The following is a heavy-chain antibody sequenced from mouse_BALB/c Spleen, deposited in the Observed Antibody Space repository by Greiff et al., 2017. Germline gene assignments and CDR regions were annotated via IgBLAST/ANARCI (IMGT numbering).Heavy chain of an antibody. CDR2: INPYNGAT. J-gene: IGHJ2*01. Sequence: VQLQQSGPELVKPGASVKISCKASGYSFTGYYMHWVKQSHVKSLEWIGRINPYNGATSYNQNFKDKASLTVDKSSSTAYMELHSLTSEDSAVYYCARATMITHFDYWGQGTTLTVSS. CDR1: GYSFTGYY. CDR3: ARATMITHFDY. D-gene: IGHD2-4*01. V-gene: IGHV1-31*01.